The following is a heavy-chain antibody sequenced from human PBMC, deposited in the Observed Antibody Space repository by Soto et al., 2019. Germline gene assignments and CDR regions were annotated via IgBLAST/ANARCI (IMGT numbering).Heavy chain of an antibody. V-gene: IGHV3-23*01. D-gene: IGHD1-1*01. CDR1: GCTFSSYA. Sequence: GSMRLSCAASGCTFSSYAMSWIRQAAGKWLEVVSAFSGFGCSAYYEDSVKGRFTISRDNYKNTLYLQMNSLRAEDPAVYYCAKDPLEVSWFAPCGQGTKVTGSS. J-gene: IGHJ5*02. CDR2: FSGFGCSA. CDR3: AKDPLEVSWFAP.